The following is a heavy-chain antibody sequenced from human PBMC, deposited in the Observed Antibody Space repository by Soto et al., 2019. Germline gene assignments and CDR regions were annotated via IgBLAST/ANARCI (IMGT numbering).Heavy chain of an antibody. J-gene: IGHJ3*02. CDR3: ARSGYYDAFDI. D-gene: IGHD3-22*01. CDR1: RETFNSSA. Sequence: GTSVKISRKASRETFNSSAITGLRQAPGQGLEWMGRIIPILGIANYAQKFQGRVTITADKSTSTAYMELSSLRSEDTAVYYCARSGYYDAFDIWGQGTMVTVSS. V-gene: IGHV1-69*04. CDR2: IIPILGIA.